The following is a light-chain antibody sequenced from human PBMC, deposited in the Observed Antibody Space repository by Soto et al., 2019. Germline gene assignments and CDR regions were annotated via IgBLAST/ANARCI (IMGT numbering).Light chain of an antibody. CDR2: DAS. Sequence: EIVLTQSPATLSLSPGERATLSCGASQSVSNSYLAWYQQKPGLAPRLLIYDASSTATGIPDRFSGSGSGTEFTLTISRLEPEDFAVYYCQQYSDWPPWTFGQGTKVEIK. J-gene: IGKJ1*01. V-gene: IGKV3D-20*01. CDR3: QQYSDWPPWT. CDR1: QSVSNSY.